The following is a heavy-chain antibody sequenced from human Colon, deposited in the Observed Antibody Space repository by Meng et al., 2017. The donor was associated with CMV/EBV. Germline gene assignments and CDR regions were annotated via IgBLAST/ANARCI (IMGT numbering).Heavy chain of an antibody. J-gene: IGHJ4*02. CDR1: GDSIRSHY. D-gene: IGHD7-27*01. CDR3: ARSASWGNFDY. V-gene: IGHV4-59*11. Sequence: SETLSLTCTVSGDSIRSHYWSWIRQPPGKGLEWMGYIYYSGSATYSPSLRSRITISVDTSKNQFSLNLRSVTAADTVVYYCARSASWGNFDYWGQGTLVTVSS. CDR2: IYYSGSA.